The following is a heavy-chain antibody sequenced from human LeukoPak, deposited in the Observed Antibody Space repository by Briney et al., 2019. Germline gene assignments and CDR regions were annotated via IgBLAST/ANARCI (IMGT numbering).Heavy chain of an antibody. J-gene: IGHJ4*02. CDR2: ISGSGDST. D-gene: IGHD6-19*01. V-gene: IGHV3-23*01. CDR1: GFTFSNYV. Sequence: PGGSLRLSCAASGFTFSNYVMSWVRQAPGKGLEWVSGISGSGDSTYYADSVKGRFTISRDNSKNTLYLQMNSLRAEDTAVYYCAKSVAVAGTGDDYWGQGTLVTVSS. CDR3: AKSVAVAGTGDDY.